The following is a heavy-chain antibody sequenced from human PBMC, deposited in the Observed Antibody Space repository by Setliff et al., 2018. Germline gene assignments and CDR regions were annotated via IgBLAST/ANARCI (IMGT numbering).Heavy chain of an antibody. V-gene: IGHV3-30*03. CDR1: GFTFSTYA. D-gene: IGHD2-15*01. Sequence: SLRLSCAASGFTFSTYAMHWVRQAPGKGLEWVGYIFYDGVKKYHADSVKGRFTISRDNSKNTLYLQMNSLRPEDTAVYYCARTCSGSGCYAGLESWGQGTPVTVSS. CDR3: ARTCSGSGCYAGLES. J-gene: IGHJ4*02. CDR2: IFYDGVKK.